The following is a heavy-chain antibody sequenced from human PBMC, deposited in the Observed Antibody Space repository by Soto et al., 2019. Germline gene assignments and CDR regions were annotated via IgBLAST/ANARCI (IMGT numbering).Heavy chain of an antibody. D-gene: IGHD5-12*01. CDR3: AGKQEAKPF. Sequence: SETLSLTCIVSGGSMMRNSYYWAWIRQAPGKDLEWIGSIYNIGTTYYNPSLKSRVTMSVDTSRNQFSLKLSSVTATDAALYYCAGKQEAKPFWGQGTLVTVSS. J-gene: IGHJ4*02. CDR1: GGSMMRNSYY. CDR2: IYNIGTT. V-gene: IGHV4-39*01.